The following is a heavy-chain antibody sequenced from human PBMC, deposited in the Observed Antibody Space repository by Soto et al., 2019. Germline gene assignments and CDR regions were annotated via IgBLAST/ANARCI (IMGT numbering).Heavy chain of an antibody. CDR3: ARDRIGYCGGDCYSGYYYGMDV. Sequence: SETLSLTCTVSGGSISSYYWSWIRQPPGKGLEWIGYIYYSGSTNYNPSLKSRVTISVDTSKNQFSLKLSSVTAADTAVYYCARDRIGYCGGDCYSGYYYGMDVWGQGTTVTVSS. CDR2: IYYSGST. V-gene: IGHV4-59*01. D-gene: IGHD2-21*02. CDR1: GGSISSYY. J-gene: IGHJ6*02.